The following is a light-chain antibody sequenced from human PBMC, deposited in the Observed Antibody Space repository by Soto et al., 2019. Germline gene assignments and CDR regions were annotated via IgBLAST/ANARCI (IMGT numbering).Light chain of an antibody. CDR3: CSYAGSSTFYV. Sequence: SARTPPAPGSGVPGQAITISCPGNSRDVGSYNLISWYQQYPDKAPKLMIYEVNKRPSGVSNRFSGSKSGNTASLTISGLQAEDEADYYCCSYAGSSTFYVFGSGTKVTVL. CDR1: SRDVGSYNL. CDR2: EVN. V-gene: IGLV2-23*02. J-gene: IGLJ1*01.